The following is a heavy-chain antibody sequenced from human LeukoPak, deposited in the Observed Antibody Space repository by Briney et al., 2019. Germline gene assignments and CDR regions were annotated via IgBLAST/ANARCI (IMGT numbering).Heavy chain of an antibody. CDR1: GFTFSSYA. CDR2: ISGSGGST. D-gene: IGHD3-10*01. Sequence: GGSLRLSCAASGFTFSSYAMSWAPQAPGKGLEWVSDISGSGGSTYYADSVKGRFTISRDNSKNTLYLQMNSLRAEDTAVYYCAKVRSGGTFDPWGQGTLVTVSS. J-gene: IGHJ5*02. V-gene: IGHV3-23*01. CDR3: AKVRSGGTFDP.